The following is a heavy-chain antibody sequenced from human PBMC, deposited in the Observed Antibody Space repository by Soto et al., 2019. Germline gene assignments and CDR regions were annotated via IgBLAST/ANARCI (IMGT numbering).Heavy chain of an antibody. CDR2: ISYDGSNK. CDR1: GFTFSTYG. V-gene: IGHV3-30*18. D-gene: IGHD5-12*01. J-gene: IGHJ4*02. Sequence: VHLVESGGGVVQPGRSLRLSCVASGFTFSTYGMHWVRQAPGKGLEWVAVISYDGSNKHYADSVKGRFTISRDISKNTLYLQMNSLRAEDTAVYYCAKKGYSGSDPEAYFDYWGQGTLVTVSS. CDR3: AKKGYSGSDPEAYFDY.